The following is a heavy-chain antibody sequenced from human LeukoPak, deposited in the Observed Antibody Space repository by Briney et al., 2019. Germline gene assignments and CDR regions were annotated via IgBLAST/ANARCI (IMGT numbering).Heavy chain of an antibody. CDR3: ARSSLEYYDILTGFHE. V-gene: IGHV4-39*07. Sequence: SETLSLTCTVSGASINSDTSYWAWIRQPSGKGLEWVGNIFYSGSTSYKPSLKSRVTISVDTSKNQFSLKLSSVTAADTAVYYCARSSLEYYDILTGFHEWGQGTLVTVSS. J-gene: IGHJ1*01. CDR1: GASINSDTSY. D-gene: IGHD3-9*01. CDR2: IFYSGST.